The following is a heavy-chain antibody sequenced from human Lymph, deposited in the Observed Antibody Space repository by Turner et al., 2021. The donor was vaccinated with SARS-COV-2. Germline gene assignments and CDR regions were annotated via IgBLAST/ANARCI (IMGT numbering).Heavy chain of an antibody. CDR1: GGPISSYD. CDR3: ARMDSSGWYPHFDY. CDR2: IYYSGST. Sequence: QVQLQESGPGLVKPSETLSLTCTVPGGPISSYDWSWIRQPPGKGLEWIGYIYYSGSTNYNPSLKSRVTISVDTSKNQFSLKLSSVTAADTAVYYCARMDSSGWYPHFDYWGQGTLVTVSS. J-gene: IGHJ4*02. D-gene: IGHD6-19*01. V-gene: IGHV4-59*01.